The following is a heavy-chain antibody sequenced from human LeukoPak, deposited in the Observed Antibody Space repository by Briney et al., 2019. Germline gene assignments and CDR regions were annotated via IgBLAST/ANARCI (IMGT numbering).Heavy chain of an antibody. CDR3: ARGRTGTTKWSWFDP. CDR2: INHSGST. V-gene: IGHV4-34*01. D-gene: IGHD1-1*01. Sequence: SETLSLTCAVYGGSFSGYYWSWIHQPPGKGLEWIGEINHSGSTNYNPSLKSRVTISVDTSKNQFSLKLSSVTAADTAVYYCARGRTGTTKWSWFDPWGQGTLVTVSS. CDR1: GGSFSGYY. J-gene: IGHJ5*02.